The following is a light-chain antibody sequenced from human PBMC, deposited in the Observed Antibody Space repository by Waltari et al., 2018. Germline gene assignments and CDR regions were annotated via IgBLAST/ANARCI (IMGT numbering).Light chain of an antibody. CDR1: QGIGNN. CDR3: QQGYSYPLT. J-gene: IGKJ4*01. CDR2: RAS. V-gene: IGKV1-6*01. Sequence: IQMTQSPSSLSASVRDTVTITCQASQGIGNNLNWYQQKPGKAPRLLIYRASNLQSGIPSRFSGSGSGTDFTLTISSLQPEDFATYYCQQGYSYPLTFGGGTKVDIK.